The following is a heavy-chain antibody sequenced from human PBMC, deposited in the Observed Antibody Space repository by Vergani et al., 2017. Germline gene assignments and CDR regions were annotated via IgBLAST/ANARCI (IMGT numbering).Heavy chain of an antibody. CDR1: GGTFSSSA. D-gene: IGHD1-26*01. CDR3: ARGVVGGYDYYYYYGMDV. J-gene: IGHJ6*02. CDR2: IIPIFGTA. V-gene: IGHV1-69*13. Sequence: QVQLVQSGAEVKKPGSSVKVSCKASGGTFSSSAISWVRQAPGQGLEWMGRIIPIFGTANYAQKFQGRVTITADESTSTAYMELSSLRSEDTAVYYCARGVVGGYDYYYYYGMDVWGQGTTVTVSS.